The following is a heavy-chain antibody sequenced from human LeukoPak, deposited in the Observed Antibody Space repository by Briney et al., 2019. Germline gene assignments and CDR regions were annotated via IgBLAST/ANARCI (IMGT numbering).Heavy chain of an antibody. CDR3: AKDSRSLPYCFDF. J-gene: IGHJ4*02. CDR1: GFTFSSYG. CDR2: ISYDGSNK. Sequence: PGRSLRLSCAASGFTFSSYGMHWVRQAPGKGLEWVAVISYDGSNKYYADSVKGRFTISRDNSKDTVYLQLNSLRAEDTAVYYCAKDSRSLPYCFDFWGQGTLVTVSS. V-gene: IGHV3-30*18.